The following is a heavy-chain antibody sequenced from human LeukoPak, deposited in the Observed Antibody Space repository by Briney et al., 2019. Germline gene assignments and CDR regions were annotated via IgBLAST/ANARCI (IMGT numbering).Heavy chain of an antibody. CDR2: ISSSSSYI. V-gene: IGHV3-21*01. J-gene: IGHJ6*02. Sequence: MTGGSLRLSCAASGFTFSSYSMNWVRQAPGKGLEWVSSISSSSSYIYYADSVKGRFTISRDNAKNSLYLQMNSLRAEDTAVYYCAILQTPSIAVAGTVYYGMDVWGQGTTVTVSS. D-gene: IGHD6-19*01. CDR3: AILQTPSIAVAGTVYYGMDV. CDR1: GFTFSSYS.